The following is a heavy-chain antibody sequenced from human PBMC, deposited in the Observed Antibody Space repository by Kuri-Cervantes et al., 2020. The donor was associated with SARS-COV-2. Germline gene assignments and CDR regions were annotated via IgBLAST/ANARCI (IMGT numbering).Heavy chain of an antibody. V-gene: IGHV1-18*04. CDR2: IRVSNGNT. CDR1: GYTVSSYG. D-gene: IGHD1-26*01. CDR3: ARSYYGRYSDGFDI. Sequence: GGSLRLSCKGYGYTVSSYGIAWVRQAPGQGLEWMAWIRVSNGNTNSAQKFQARVAMTTDTSTNTVFMELRSPRSDDTAVYYCARSYYGRYSDGFDIWGQGTSVAVSS. J-gene: IGHJ3*02.